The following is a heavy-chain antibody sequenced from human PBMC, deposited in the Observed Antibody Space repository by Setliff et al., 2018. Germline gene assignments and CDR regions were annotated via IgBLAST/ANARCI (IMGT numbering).Heavy chain of an antibody. CDR3: ARGGGGPDSSGYFEYFQH. D-gene: IGHD3-22*01. CDR1: GYTFTSYY. J-gene: IGHJ1*01. Sequence: ASVKVSCKASGYTFTSYYMRWVRQAPGQGLEWMGIINPSGGSTSYAQKFQGRVTMTRDTSTSTVYMELSSLRSEDTAVYYCARGGGGPDSSGYFEYFQHWGQGTLVTVSS. V-gene: IGHV1-46*01. CDR2: INPSGGST.